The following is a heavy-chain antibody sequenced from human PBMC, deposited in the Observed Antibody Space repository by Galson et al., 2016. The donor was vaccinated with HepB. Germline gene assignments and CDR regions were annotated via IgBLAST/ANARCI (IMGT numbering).Heavy chain of an antibody. V-gene: IGHV5-51*01. CDR2: IYPGDFDI. Sequence: QSGAEVKKPGESLKISCKGSGYNFTNYWIAWVRQMPGKGLEWMAIIYPGDFDIRYSPSFEGQVTISADKSISTAYLQWSSLKASDTAIYYCARRGYSGYDWFDLWGQGTLVTVSS. D-gene: IGHD5-12*01. J-gene: IGHJ5*02. CDR1: GYNFTNYW. CDR3: ARRGYSGYDWFDL.